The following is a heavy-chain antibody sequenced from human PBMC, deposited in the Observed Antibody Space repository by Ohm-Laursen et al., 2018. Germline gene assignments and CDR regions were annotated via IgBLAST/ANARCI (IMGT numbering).Heavy chain of an antibody. Sequence: SLRLSCAASGFTFSSYGMHWVRQAPGKGLEWVAVIWYDGSNKYYADSVKGRFTISRDNSKNTLYLQMNSLRAEDTAVYYCARALSYSSGWYELYWGQGTLVTVSS. CDR1: GFTFSSYG. J-gene: IGHJ4*02. CDR2: IWYDGSNK. CDR3: ARALSYSSGWYELY. D-gene: IGHD6-19*01. V-gene: IGHV3-33*01.